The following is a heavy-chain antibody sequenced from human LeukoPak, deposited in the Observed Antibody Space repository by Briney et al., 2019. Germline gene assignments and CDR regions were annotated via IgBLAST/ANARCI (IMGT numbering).Heavy chain of an antibody. CDR1: GFTFSSYA. CDR2: ISYDGSNK. V-gene: IGHV3-30-3*01. CDR3: AREEAISRNFDY. J-gene: IGHJ4*02. D-gene: IGHD3-9*01. Sequence: GGSLRLSCAASGFTFSSYAMHWVRQAPGKGLEWVAVISYDGSNKYYADSVKGRFTISRDNAKNSLYLQMNSLRAEDTAVYYCAREEAISRNFDYWGQGTLVTVSS.